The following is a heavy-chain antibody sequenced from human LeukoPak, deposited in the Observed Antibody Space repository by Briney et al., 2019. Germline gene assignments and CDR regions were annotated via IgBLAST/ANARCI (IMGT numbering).Heavy chain of an antibody. CDR3: AVCVTPVY. CDR1: GFTISSYW. V-gene: IGHV3-7*01. D-gene: IGHD1-14*01. J-gene: IGHJ4*02. CDR2: INQDGSDE. Sequence: GGSLRLSSAASGFTISSYWMSWVRQAAGKGLEWVANINQDGSDEYYLYSENGVFTISKDYAKNLVRLQSNVLRVGNTAYYCAVCVTPVYWRQGSLVTVSS.